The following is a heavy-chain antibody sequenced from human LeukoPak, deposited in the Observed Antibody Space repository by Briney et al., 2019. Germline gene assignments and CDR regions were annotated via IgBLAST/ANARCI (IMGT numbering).Heavy chain of an antibody. J-gene: IGHJ3*02. D-gene: IGHD3-10*01. CDR3: ARGGALLWFGALVAFDI. CDR2: ISSSSSYI. Sequence: GGSLRLSCAASGFTFSSYSMNWVRQAPGKGLEWVSSISSSSSYIYYAESVKGRFTISRDNAKNSLYLQMNSLRAEDTAVYYCARGGALLWFGALVAFDIWGQGTMVTVSS. CDR1: GFTFSSYS. V-gene: IGHV3-21*01.